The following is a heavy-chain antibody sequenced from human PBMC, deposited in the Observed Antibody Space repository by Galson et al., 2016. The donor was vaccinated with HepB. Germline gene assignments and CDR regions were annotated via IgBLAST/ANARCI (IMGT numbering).Heavy chain of an antibody. CDR2: ISRSGDST. Sequence: SLRLSCAASGFSFSSYGMTWVRQAPGKGLEVVSSISRSGDSTDYADSVKGRFTISRDNSKNSLHLQMNSLRAEDTAVYYCARYAVDTALDYWGQGTLVTVSA. V-gene: IGHV3-23*01. CDR3: ARYAVDTALDY. CDR1: GFSFSSYG. D-gene: IGHD5-18*01. J-gene: IGHJ4*02.